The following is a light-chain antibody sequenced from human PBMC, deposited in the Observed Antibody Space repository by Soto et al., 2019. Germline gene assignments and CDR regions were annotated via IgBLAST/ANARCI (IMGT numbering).Light chain of an antibody. CDR1: QSISSY. V-gene: IGKV1-39*01. Sequence: DIQMTPSPSSLSASVGDRVTITCRASQSISSYLNWYQQKPGKAPKLLIYAASSLQSGVPSRFSGSGSGTDFTLTISSLQPEDFATYYCQQSYRTPTTVGQATRREIK. CDR3: QQSYRTPTT. CDR2: AAS. J-gene: IGKJ5*01.